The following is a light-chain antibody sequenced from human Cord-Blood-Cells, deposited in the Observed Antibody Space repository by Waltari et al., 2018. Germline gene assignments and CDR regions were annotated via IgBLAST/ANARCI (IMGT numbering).Light chain of an antibody. J-gene: IGKJ4*01. CDR2: WAS. V-gene: IGKV4-1*01. Sequence: DIVMTQSPDSLAVSLGERATIHCKSSQSVLYSSNNKNYLAWYQQKPGQSPKLLIYWASTRESGVPDRFSGSGSGTDFTLPISSLQAEDVAVYYCQQYYSTPLTFGGGTKVEIK. CDR1: QSVLYSSNNKNY. CDR3: QQYYSTPLT.